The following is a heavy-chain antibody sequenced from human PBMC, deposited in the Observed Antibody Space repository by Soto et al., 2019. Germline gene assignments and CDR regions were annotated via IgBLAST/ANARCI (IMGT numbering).Heavy chain of an antibody. CDR2: ISAYNGNT. CDR3: ARDTKLFVDDFAY. Sequence: QGLEWMGWISAYNGNTNYAQKLQGRVTMTTDTSTSTAYMELRSLRSDDTAVYYCARDTKLFVDDFAYWGQRSLVPVSS. V-gene: IGHV1-18*01. J-gene: IGHJ4*02. D-gene: IGHD2-21*01.